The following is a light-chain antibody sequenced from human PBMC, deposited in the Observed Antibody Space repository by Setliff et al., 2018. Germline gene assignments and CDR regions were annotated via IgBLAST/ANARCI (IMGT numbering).Light chain of an antibody. CDR1: GSDVGGYTY. CDR3: SSYTTDSTLV. CDR2: GVS. Sequence: QSALTQPASVSGSSGQSITISCTGTGSDVGGYTYVSWYQQHPGKAPKLLIFGVSNRPSGVSNRFSASKSGNTASLAISGLQAEDGADYYCSSYTTDSTLVFGGGTK. V-gene: IGLV2-14*03. J-gene: IGLJ3*02.